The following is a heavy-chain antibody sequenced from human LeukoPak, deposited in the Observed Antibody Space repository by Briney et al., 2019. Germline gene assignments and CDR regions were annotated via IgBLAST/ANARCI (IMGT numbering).Heavy chain of an antibody. V-gene: IGHV1-69*13. D-gene: IGHD2-15*01. CDR2: IIPVFGKA. CDR1: GGTFSSYA. CDR3: ARAVGYCSGGSCPYNWFDP. Sequence: ASVKVSCKASGGTFSSYAINWVRQAPGQGLEWMGGIIPVFGKANYAQKFQGRVTITADESTSTAYMEMSSLRSEDTAIYYCARAVGYCSGGSCPYNWFDPWGQGTLVTVSS. J-gene: IGHJ5*02.